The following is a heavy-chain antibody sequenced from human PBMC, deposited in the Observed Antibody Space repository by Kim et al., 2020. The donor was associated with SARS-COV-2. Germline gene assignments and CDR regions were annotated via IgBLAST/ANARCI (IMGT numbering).Heavy chain of an antibody. J-gene: IGHJ4*02. CDR1: GYSFSSKT. V-gene: IGHV7-4-1*02. CDR3: ARGPGPVDY. CDR2: INTNTGNP. D-gene: IGHD3-10*01. Sequence: ASVKVSCKASGYSFSSKTINWVRQAPGQGLEWMGWINTNTGNPAYAQGFTGRFVFSLDTPVSTAYVQISSLKAEDTAVYYCARGPGPVDYWGQGTLVTVSS.